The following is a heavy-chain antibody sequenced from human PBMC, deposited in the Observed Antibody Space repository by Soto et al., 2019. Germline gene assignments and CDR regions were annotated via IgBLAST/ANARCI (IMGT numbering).Heavy chain of an antibody. CDR1: GFTFSSYW. Sequence: GGSLRLSCAASGFTFSSYWMSWVRQAPGKGLEWVANIKQDGSEKYYVDSVKGRFTISSDNAKNSLLLQMNSLRAEDAAVYYCARDLSSAWLVSALSWFDPWGQGTLVTVSS. D-gene: IGHD6-19*01. CDR2: IKQDGSEK. CDR3: ARDLSSAWLVSALSWFDP. J-gene: IGHJ5*02. V-gene: IGHV3-7*01.